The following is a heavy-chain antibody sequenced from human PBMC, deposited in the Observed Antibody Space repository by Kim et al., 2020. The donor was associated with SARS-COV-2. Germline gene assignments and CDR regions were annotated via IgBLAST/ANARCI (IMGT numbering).Heavy chain of an antibody. V-gene: IGHV1-2*02. CDR3: ARVRHPNWFDP. CDR2: DT. J-gene: IGHJ5*02. Sequence: DTDLAQKFRGRVTMTMDTSISTAYLELSRLESDDTAVYYCARVRHPNWFDPWGQGSLVTVSS. D-gene: IGHD6-6*01.